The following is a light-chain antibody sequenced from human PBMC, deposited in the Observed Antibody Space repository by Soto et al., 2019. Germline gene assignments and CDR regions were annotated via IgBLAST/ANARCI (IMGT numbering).Light chain of an antibody. CDR3: QQYNNWPPYT. V-gene: IGKV3-15*01. CDR1: QSVSSN. Sequence: EIVMTQSPATLSVSPGERATLSCRASQSVSSNLAWYQQKPGQAPRLLIYGASTRATGIPARFSGSGSGTEFTLTIGILQSEDFAVYYCQQYNNWPPYTFGQGTKVEIK. J-gene: IGKJ2*01. CDR2: GAS.